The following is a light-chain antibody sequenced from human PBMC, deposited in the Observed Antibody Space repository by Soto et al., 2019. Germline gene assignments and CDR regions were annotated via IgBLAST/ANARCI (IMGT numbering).Light chain of an antibody. J-gene: IGKJ5*01. Sequence: DIQMTQSPSSLSATVGDRFTMSCRASQTISTYVNWYQQKPGKAPTLLIFTASTLQSGVPSRFSGSGSGTDFTLTISCVHPEDFATYYCQQSYSTPPTFGQGTRLEIK. CDR2: TAS. CDR3: QQSYSTPPT. CDR1: QTISTY. V-gene: IGKV1-39*01.